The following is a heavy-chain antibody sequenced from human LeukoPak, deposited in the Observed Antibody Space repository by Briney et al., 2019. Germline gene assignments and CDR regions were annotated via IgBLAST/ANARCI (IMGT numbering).Heavy chain of an antibody. Sequence: PSETLSLTCTVSGGSISSGSYYWSWIRQPAGKGLEWIGRIYTSGSTNYNPSLKSRVTISVDTSKNQFSLKLSSVTAADTAVYYCARHLVFGVVMQYFDYWGQGTLVTVSS. D-gene: IGHD3-3*01. CDR2: IYTSGST. CDR3: ARHLVFGVVMQYFDY. V-gene: IGHV4-61*02. J-gene: IGHJ4*02. CDR1: GGSISSGSYY.